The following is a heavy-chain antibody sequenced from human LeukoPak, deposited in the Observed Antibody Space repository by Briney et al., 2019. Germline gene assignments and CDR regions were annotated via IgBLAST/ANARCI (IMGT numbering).Heavy chain of an antibody. J-gene: IGHJ4*02. Sequence: GGSLRLSCAASGFTFSEYWMTWVRQAPGKGLEWVASIKEDGSEEYYVDSVKGRCTISRDNAKNSLYLQMNSLRVEDTAMYYCARFPTGFDYWGQGTLVTVSS. D-gene: IGHD4-17*01. V-gene: IGHV3-7*05. CDR3: ARFPTGFDY. CDR1: GFTFSEYW. CDR2: IKEDGSEE.